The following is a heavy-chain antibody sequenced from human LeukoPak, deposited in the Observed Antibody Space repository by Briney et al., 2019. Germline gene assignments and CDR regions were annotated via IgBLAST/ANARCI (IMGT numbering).Heavy chain of an antibody. D-gene: IGHD3-10*01. CDR2: IYFNGST. V-gene: IGHV4-39*01. CDR3: ARLKELLAYFDY. Sequence: SETLSLTCTISGDSINDRSYFWAWLRQPPGKGLEWIGHIYFNGSTDYNSSLKSRVTISVDTSENQFSLKLKSASAADTAVYYCARLKELLAYFDYWGQGTLVTVSS. J-gene: IGHJ4*02. CDR1: GDSINDRSYF.